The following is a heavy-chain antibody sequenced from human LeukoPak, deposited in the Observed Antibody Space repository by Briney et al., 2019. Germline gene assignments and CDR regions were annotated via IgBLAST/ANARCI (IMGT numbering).Heavy chain of an antibody. Sequence: ASVKVSCKSSGYMFTSHGIHWLRQAPGQGLEWMGWISAQNGNTNYMQQFLGRVTMTRDTSASTDYLELSSLRSEDTAVYYCARTTDCSSTSCRTRTYYYYYMDVWGKGTTVTISS. J-gene: IGHJ6*03. CDR3: ARTTDCSSTSCRTRTYYYYYMDV. CDR2: ISAQNGNT. CDR1: GYMFTSHG. V-gene: IGHV1-18*01. D-gene: IGHD2-2*01.